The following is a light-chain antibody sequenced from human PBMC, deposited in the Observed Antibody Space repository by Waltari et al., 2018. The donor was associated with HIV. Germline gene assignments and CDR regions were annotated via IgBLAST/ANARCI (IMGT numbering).Light chain of an antibody. Sequence: QSALTQPASVSGFLGQSINISCTGISTDSRFDQSVPWYQQYPGKLPRLIIFDINNRPSGVSDHFSGSRSGNSASLTFSGLQSGDEAHYYCASNRLDYTLIFGGGTKLTVL. J-gene: IGLJ2*01. CDR3: ASNRLDYTLI. CDR1: STDSRFDQS. V-gene: IGLV2-14*03. CDR2: DIN.